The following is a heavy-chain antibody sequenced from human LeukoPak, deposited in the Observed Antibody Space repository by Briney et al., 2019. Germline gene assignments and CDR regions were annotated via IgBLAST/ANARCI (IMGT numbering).Heavy chain of an antibody. J-gene: IGHJ4*02. CDR1: GGTFSSYA. V-gene: IGHV1-69*13. CDR3: ARVNCGGDCYAPYYFDY. Sequence: ASVKVSCKASGGTFSSYAISWVRQAPGQGLEWMGGIIPIFGTANYAQKFQGRVTITADESTSTAYMELSSLRSEDTAVHYCARVNCGGDCYAPYYFDYWGQGTLVTVSS. D-gene: IGHD2-21*02. CDR2: IIPIFGTA.